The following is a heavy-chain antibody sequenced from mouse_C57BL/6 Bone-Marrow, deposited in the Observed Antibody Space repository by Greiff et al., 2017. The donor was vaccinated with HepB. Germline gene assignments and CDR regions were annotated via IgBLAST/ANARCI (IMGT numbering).Heavy chain of an antibody. Sequence: QVQLKQSGPGLVQPSQSLSITCTVSGFSLTSYGVHWVRQSPGKGLEWLGVIWSGGSTDYNAAFISRLSISKDNSKSQVFFKMNSLQADDTAIYYCARNYGSSPPGFAYWGQGTLVTVSA. V-gene: IGHV2-2*01. CDR2: IWSGGST. D-gene: IGHD1-1*01. CDR1: GFSLTSYG. CDR3: ARNYGSSPPGFAY. J-gene: IGHJ3*01.